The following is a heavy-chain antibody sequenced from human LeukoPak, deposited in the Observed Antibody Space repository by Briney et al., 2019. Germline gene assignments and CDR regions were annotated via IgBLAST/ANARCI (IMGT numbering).Heavy chain of an antibody. CDR2: IYYSGST. Sequence: SGTLSLTCAVSGGSISSSNWWSWVRQPPGKGLEWIGSIYYSGSTYYNPSLKSRVTISVDTSKNQFSLKPSSVTAADTAVYYCASEYCSGGSCYPEHYWGQGTLVTVSS. CDR1: GGSISSSNW. J-gene: IGHJ4*02. V-gene: IGHV4-4*02. CDR3: ASEYCSGGSCYPEHY. D-gene: IGHD2-15*01.